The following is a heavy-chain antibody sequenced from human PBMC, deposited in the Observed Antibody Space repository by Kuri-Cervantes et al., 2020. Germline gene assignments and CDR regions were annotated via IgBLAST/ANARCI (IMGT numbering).Heavy chain of an antibody. D-gene: IGHD2-2*01. CDR2: ISGSGGST. V-gene: IGHV3-23*01. CDR1: GFTFSSYG. Sequence: GESLKISCAASGFTFSSYGMHWVRQAPGKGLEWVSAISGSGGSTYYADSVKGRFTISRDNSKNTLYLQMNSLRAEDTAVYYCAKERGACSSTSCYVPYYYGMDVWGQGTTVTVSS. J-gene: IGHJ6*02. CDR3: AKERGACSSTSCYVPYYYGMDV.